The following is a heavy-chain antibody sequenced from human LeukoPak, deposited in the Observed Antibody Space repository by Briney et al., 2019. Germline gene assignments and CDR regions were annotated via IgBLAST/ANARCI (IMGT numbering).Heavy chain of an antibody. D-gene: IGHD3-9*01. CDR2: IYYSGST. CDR1: GGSISSHY. CDR3: ARGGPRKDFDWFVIDY. V-gene: IGHV4-59*11. Sequence: PSETLSLTCTVSGGSISSHYWSWIRQPPGKGLEWIGYIYYSGSTNYNPSLKSRVTISVDTSKNQFSLKLSSVTAADTAVYYCARGGPRKDFDWFVIDYWGQGTLVTVSS. J-gene: IGHJ4*02.